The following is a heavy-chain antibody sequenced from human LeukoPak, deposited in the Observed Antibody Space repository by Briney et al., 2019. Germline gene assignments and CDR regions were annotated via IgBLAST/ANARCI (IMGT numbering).Heavy chain of an antibody. CDR3: ARGLEDGMDV. V-gene: IGHV3-23*01. CDR1: GFTFSSTT. CDR2: ITAIDGRT. J-gene: IGHJ6*02. Sequence: GGSLRLPCVASGFTFSSTTMGWVRQAPGRGLEWVSSITAIDGRTYYADSVRGRFTISRDNSKNTLYLQMNSLRAEDTAVYYCARGLEDGMDVWGQGTTVTVSS. D-gene: IGHD1-1*01.